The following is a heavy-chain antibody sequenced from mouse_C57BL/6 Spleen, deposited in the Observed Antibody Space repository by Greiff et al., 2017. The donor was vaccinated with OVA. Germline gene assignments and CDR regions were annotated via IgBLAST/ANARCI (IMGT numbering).Heavy chain of an antibody. Sequence: EVQLQQSGPELVKPGASVKISCKASGYTFTDYYMNWVKQSHGKSLEWIGDINPNNGGTSYNQPFKGKATLTVDKSSSPAYMELRRLTSEDSAVYYCARYYGSSDWYFDVWGTGTTVTVAS. CDR2: INPNNGGT. J-gene: IGHJ1*03. V-gene: IGHV1-26*01. D-gene: IGHD1-1*01. CDR1: GYTFTDYY. CDR3: ARYYGSSDWYFDV.